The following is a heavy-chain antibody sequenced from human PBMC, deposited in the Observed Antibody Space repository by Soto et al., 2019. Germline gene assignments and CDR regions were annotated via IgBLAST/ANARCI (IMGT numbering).Heavy chain of an antibody. Sequence: QVQLVQSGAEVKKPGSSVKVSCKASGGTFSSYTSSWVRQAPGQGLEWMGRIIPILGIANYAQKFQGRVTITADKSTSTAYMELSSLRSEDTAVYYCASTNQLLLSYFDYWGQGTLVTVSS. V-gene: IGHV1-69*02. CDR3: ASTNQLLLSYFDY. D-gene: IGHD2-2*01. CDR2: IIPILGIA. J-gene: IGHJ4*02. CDR1: GGTFSSYT.